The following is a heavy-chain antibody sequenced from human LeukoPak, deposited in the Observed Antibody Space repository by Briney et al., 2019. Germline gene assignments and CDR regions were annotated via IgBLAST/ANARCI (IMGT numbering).Heavy chain of an antibody. Sequence: ASVKVSCKVSGYTLTESSMHWVRQAPGKGLEWMGGFDPEDGETIYAQKFQGRVTMTEDTSTDTAYMELSSLRSEDTAVYYCATDLPTSYDFWSGAGGVWGKGTTVTVSS. J-gene: IGHJ6*04. V-gene: IGHV1-24*01. D-gene: IGHD3-3*01. CDR1: GYTLTESS. CDR2: FDPEDGET. CDR3: ATDLPTSYDFWSGAGGV.